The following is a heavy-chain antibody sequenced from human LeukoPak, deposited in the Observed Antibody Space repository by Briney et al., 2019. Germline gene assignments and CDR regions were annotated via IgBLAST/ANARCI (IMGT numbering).Heavy chain of an antibody. CDR2: LSGSGGST. CDR1: GFTFSSYA. Sequence: GGSLRLSCAASGFTFSSYAMSWVRQAPGKGLEWVSALSGSGGSTYYADSVKGRFTISRDNSKNTLYLQMNSLRAEDTAVYYCAKDLGWNYRTNWGQGTLVTVSS. D-gene: IGHD1-7*01. J-gene: IGHJ4*02. CDR3: AKDLGWNYRTN. V-gene: IGHV3-23*01.